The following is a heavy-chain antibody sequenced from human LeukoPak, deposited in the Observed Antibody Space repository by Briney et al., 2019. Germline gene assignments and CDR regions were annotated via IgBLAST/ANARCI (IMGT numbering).Heavy chain of an antibody. D-gene: IGHD1-26*01. Sequence: PSETLSLTCTVSGGPISSSSYYWGWIRQPPGKALEWIGSIYYSGSTYYNPSLKSRVTISVDTSKNQFSLKLSSVTAADTAVYYCASLNPNPTGRWGQGTLVTVSS. CDR2: IYYSGST. CDR3: ASLNPNPTGR. V-gene: IGHV4-39*01. CDR1: GGPISSSSYY. J-gene: IGHJ4*02.